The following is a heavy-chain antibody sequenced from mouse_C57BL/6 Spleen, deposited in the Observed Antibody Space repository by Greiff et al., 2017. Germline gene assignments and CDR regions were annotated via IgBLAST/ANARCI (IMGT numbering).Heavy chain of an antibody. CDR2: ISDGGSYT. CDR3: ARDRGTTVVGYFDY. Sequence: EVQLVESGGGLVKPGGSLKLSCAASGFTFSSYAMSWVRQTPEKRLEGVATISDGGSYTYYPDNVKGRFTISRDNAKNNLYLQMSHLKSEDTAMYYCARDRGTTVVGYFDYWGQGTTLTVSS. CDR1: GFTFSSYA. V-gene: IGHV5-4*01. J-gene: IGHJ2*01. D-gene: IGHD1-1*01.